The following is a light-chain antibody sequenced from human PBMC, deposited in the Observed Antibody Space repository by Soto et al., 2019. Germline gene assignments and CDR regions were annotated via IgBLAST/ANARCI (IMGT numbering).Light chain of an antibody. CDR1: TGAVTSGHF. CDR3: LLYYGGALVV. V-gene: IGLV7-43*01. Sequence: QTVVTQEPSLTVSPGGTVTLTCASSTGAVTSGHFPNWVQQKPGQVPKPLIYSTSDKHSWTPARFSGSLLGGKAALTPSSVQPEDEAEDYCLLYYGGALVVFGGGTKLTVL. J-gene: IGLJ2*01. CDR2: STS.